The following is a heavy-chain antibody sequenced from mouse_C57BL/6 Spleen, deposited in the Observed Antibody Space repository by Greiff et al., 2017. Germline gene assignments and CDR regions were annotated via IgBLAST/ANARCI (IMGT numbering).Heavy chain of an antibody. Sequence: VQLVESGPELVKPGASVKISCKASGYAFSSSWMNWVKQRPGKGLEWIGRIYPGDGDTNYNGKFKGKATLTADKSSSTAYMQLSSLTSEDSAVYFCARGGYDGYLNYWGQGTTLTVSS. CDR3: ARGGYDGYLNY. V-gene: IGHV1-82*01. D-gene: IGHD2-3*01. CDR2: IYPGDGDT. CDR1: GYAFSSSW. J-gene: IGHJ2*01.